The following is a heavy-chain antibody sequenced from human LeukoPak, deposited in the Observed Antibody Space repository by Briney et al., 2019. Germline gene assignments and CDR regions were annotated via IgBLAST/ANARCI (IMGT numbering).Heavy chain of an antibody. J-gene: IGHJ5*02. V-gene: IGHV3-30*02. CDR2: IRYDGSNK. CDR1: GFTFSSYG. Sequence: PGGSLRLSCAASGFTFSSYGIHWVRQAPGKGLEWVAFIRYDGSNKYYADSVKGRFTISRDNSKNTLYLQMNSLRAEDTAVYYCAITKVGATPPWGQGTLVTVSS. D-gene: IGHD1-26*01. CDR3: AITKVGATPP.